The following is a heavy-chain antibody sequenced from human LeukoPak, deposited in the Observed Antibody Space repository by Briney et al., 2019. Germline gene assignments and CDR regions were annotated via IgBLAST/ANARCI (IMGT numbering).Heavy chain of an antibody. Sequence: GGSLRLSCAASGFTFSSYSMNWVHQAPGKGLEWVSSISSSSSYIYYADSVKGRFTISRDNAKNSLYLQMNSLRAEDTAVYYCARFLSGNAFDIWGQGTMVTVSS. V-gene: IGHV3-21*01. CDR3: ARFLSGNAFDI. D-gene: IGHD6-13*01. J-gene: IGHJ3*02. CDR1: GFTFSSYS. CDR2: ISSSSSYI.